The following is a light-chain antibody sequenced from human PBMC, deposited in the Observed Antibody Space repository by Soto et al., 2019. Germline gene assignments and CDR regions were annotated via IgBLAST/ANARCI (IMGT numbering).Light chain of an antibody. CDR2: AAS. Sequence: VLTQSPGTLSLSPGERATLSCRASQSISSSNLAWYHQKPGQAPRLLIYAASARVTGIPDRFSGSGSGTEFNLTIRRLEHEDFSAYSCQHYGSSPPFNCGPGPKVDIK. J-gene: IGKJ3*01. V-gene: IGKV3-20*01. CDR1: QSISSSN. CDR3: QHYGSSPPFN.